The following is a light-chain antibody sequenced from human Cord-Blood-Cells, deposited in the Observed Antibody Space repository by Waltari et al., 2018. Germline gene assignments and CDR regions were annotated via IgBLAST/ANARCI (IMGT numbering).Light chain of an antibody. Sequence: DIVMTQTPLSLSVTPGQPASISCKSSQSLLHSDGKTYLYWYLQKPGQSPQLLIYEVSSRFSGVPDRFSGSGSGTDFTLTISSLQPEDVATYYCQKYNSAPFTFGPGTKVDIK. CDR1: QSLLHSDGKTY. V-gene: IGKV2-29*02. CDR2: EVS. J-gene: IGKJ3*01. CDR3: QKYNSAPFT.